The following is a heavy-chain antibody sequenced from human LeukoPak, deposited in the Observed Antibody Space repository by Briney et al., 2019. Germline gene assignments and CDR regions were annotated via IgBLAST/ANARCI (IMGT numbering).Heavy chain of an antibody. V-gene: IGHV3-23*01. D-gene: IGHD3-10*01. CDR3: ARDYKADF. CDR1: GFTFSTYA. Sequence: GGSLRLSCATSGFTFSTYAMTWVRQAPGRGLEWVSAINIYATKTNYADSVKGRFTISRDNSKNTLYLQMNSLRGEDTAIYYCARDYKADFWGQGTLVTVSS. J-gene: IGHJ4*02. CDR2: INIYATKT.